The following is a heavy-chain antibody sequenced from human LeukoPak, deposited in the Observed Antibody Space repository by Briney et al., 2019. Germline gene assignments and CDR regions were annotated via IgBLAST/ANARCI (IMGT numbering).Heavy chain of an antibody. J-gene: IGHJ4*02. CDR3: AKVKQLVLDY. D-gene: IGHD6-6*01. Sequence: GGSLRLSCVASGFTFSDYYMSWIRQAPGKGLEWVSAISGSGGSTYYADSVKGRFTISRDNSKNTLYLQMNSLRAEDTAVYYCAKVKQLVLDYWGQGTLVTVSS. CDR2: ISGSGGST. V-gene: IGHV3-23*01. CDR1: GFTFSDYY.